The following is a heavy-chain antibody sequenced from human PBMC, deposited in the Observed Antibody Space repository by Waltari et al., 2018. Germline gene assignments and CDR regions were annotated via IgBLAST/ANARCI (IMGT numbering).Heavy chain of an antibody. CDR1: GGSFSGYY. CDR3: ASCSKRGYFDL. J-gene: IGHJ2*01. D-gene: IGHD6-13*01. Sequence: QVQLQQWGAGLLKPSETLSPTCAVYGGSFSGYYWSWIRQPPGTGLEWIGEINHSGITNYIPTLKSRVTISVVPSKSQFSLKLSSVPAADTAVYYCASCSKRGYFDLWGRGTLVTVSS. V-gene: IGHV4-34*01. CDR2: INHSGIT.